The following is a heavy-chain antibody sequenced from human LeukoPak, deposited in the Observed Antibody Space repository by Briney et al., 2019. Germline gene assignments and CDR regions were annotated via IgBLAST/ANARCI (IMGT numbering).Heavy chain of an antibody. D-gene: IGHD3-10*01. Sequence: SETLSLTCAVYGGSFSGYYWSWIRHPPGKGLEWVGEIHLSGSTNNNPSPASRVTISVDTSKTQFSLKLSSVTAADTAVYYCARVGVAYYYGSGSYYNPSYYYCMDVWGKGTTVTVSS. J-gene: IGHJ6*04. CDR1: GGSFSGYY. CDR3: ARVGVAYYYGSGSYYNPSYYYCMDV. V-gene: IGHV4-34*01. CDR2: IHLSGST.